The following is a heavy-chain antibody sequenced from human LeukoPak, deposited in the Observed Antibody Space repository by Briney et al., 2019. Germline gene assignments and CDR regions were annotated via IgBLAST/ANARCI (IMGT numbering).Heavy chain of an antibody. J-gene: IGHJ3*02. CDR2: IRSSGTST. CDR3: ARDLGMISAFDI. CDR1: GFTFSSFS. Sequence: GGSLRLSCAASGFTFSSFSMNWVGRAQGRGREWVSYIRSSGTSTDYTGSVKGRFTISRDNAKNSLYLQMNSLRAEDTAVYYCARDLGMISAFDIWGQGTMVTVSS. V-gene: IGHV3-48*04. D-gene: IGHD3-22*01.